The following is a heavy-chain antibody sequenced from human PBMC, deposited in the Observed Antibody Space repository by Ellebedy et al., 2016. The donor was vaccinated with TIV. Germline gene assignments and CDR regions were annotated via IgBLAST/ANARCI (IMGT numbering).Heavy chain of an antibody. J-gene: IGHJ6*02. CDR1: GFTFSSYG. CDR2: ISYDGSNK. D-gene: IGHD3-10*01. CDR3: ARDPGDTMVRGVSNYYYYGMDV. Sequence: GGSLRLXXAASGFTFSSYGMHWVRQAPGKGLEWVAVISYDGSNKYYADSVKGRFTISRDNSKNTLYLQMNSLRAEDTAVYYCARDPGDTMVRGVSNYYYYGMDVWGQGTTVTVSS. V-gene: IGHV3-30*03.